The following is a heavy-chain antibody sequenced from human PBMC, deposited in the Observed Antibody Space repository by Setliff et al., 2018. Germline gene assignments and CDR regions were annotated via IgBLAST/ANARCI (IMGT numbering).Heavy chain of an antibody. D-gene: IGHD1-26*01. CDR1: GDSMSNFF. V-gene: IGHV4-4*08. CDR2: YRSGST. J-gene: IGHJ5*01. CDR3: ASRRTGPGGWFDY. Sequence: PSETLSLTCSVTGDSMSNFFWSWIRQPPGKGLEWIGYYRSGSTNYSPSLKRRVTVSADRSRNQFSLKLTSVTAADTAIYYCASRRTGPGGWFDYWGQGTLVTVSS.